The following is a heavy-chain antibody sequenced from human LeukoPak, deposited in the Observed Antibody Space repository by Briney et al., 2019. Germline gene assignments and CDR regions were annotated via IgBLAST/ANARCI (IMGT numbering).Heavy chain of an antibody. CDR2: ISYDGSNK. V-gene: IGHV3-30*18. CDR3: AELGITMIGGV. CDR1: GFTFSSYG. J-gene: IGHJ6*04. D-gene: IGHD3-10*02. Sequence: GGSLRLSCAASGFTFSSYGMHWVRQAPGKGLEWVAVISYDGSNKYYADSVKGRFTISRDNSKNTLYLQMNSLRAEDRAVYYCAELGITMIGGVWGKGTTVTISS.